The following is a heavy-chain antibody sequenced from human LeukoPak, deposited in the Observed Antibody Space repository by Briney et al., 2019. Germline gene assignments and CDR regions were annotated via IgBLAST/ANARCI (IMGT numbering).Heavy chain of an antibody. Sequence: ASVKVSCKTSGYTFTNYGISWVRQAPGQGLEWMGWISGYNYKTNYAQKVQGRVTMTTDTSTITAYMELRSLRSDDTALYYCARAPRIWSGFFYFDYWGQGTLVTVSS. J-gene: IGHJ4*02. D-gene: IGHD3-3*01. CDR2: ISGYNYKT. CDR1: GYTFTNYG. V-gene: IGHV1-18*01. CDR3: ARAPRIWSGFFYFDY.